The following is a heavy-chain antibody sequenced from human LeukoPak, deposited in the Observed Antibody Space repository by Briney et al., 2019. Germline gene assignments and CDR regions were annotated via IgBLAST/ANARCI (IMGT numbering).Heavy chain of an antibody. D-gene: IGHD6-19*01. V-gene: IGHV4-39*07. J-gene: IGHJ4*02. CDR3: ARGSGWYDY. Sequence: SETLSLTCTVSGGSISSRSYYWGWIRQPPGKGLEWIGSIYYSGSTNYNPSLKSRVTISVDTSKNQFSLKLSSVTAADTAVYYCARGSGWYDYWGQGTLVTVSS. CDR2: IYYSGST. CDR1: GGSISSRSYY.